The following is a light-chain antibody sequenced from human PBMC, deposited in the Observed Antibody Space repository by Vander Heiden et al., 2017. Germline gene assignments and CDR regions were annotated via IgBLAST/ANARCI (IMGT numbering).Light chain of an antibody. CDR1: QSVSSY. Sequence: DIVLTQSPATLSLSPGERATLSCRASQSVSSYLAWYQQKPGQAPRLLIYDASNRATGIPARFSGSGSGTDFTLQSGNSQESVTVYYCQQRSNWSFGQGTKLEIK. CDR3: QQRSNWS. V-gene: IGKV3-11*01. J-gene: IGKJ2*01. CDR2: DAS.